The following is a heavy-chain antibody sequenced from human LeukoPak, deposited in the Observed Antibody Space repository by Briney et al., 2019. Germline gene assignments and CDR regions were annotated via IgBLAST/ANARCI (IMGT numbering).Heavy chain of an antibody. D-gene: IGHD3-16*01. CDR3: AGGGGPGGGLDFDY. Sequence: AASVKVSCKASGYTFTGYYMHWVRQAPGQGLEWMGWINPNSGGTNYAQKFQGRVTMTRDTSISTAYMELSRLRSDDTAVYYWAGGGGPGGGLDFDYWGQGTLVTVSS. J-gene: IGHJ4*02. CDR2: INPNSGGT. CDR1: GYTFTGYY. V-gene: IGHV1-2*02.